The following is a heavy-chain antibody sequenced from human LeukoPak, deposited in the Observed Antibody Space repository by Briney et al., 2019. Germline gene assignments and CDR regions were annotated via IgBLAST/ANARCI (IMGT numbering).Heavy chain of an antibody. CDR1: GGSISSSSYY. Sequence: PSETLSLTCTVSGGSISSSSYYWGWIRQPPGKGLEWIGSMYHTGSTYYNPSLKSRVTKSVDTSKNQFSLKLSSVTAADTAMYYCARRRPITPNCFDPWGQGTLVTVSS. CDR2: MYHTGST. J-gene: IGHJ5*02. CDR3: ARRRPITPNCFDP. V-gene: IGHV4-39*07. D-gene: IGHD1-14*01.